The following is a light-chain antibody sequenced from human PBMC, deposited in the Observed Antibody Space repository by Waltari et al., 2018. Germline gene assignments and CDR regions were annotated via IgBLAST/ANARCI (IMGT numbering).Light chain of an antibody. Sequence: DIVMTQSPATLSVSPGERASLSCRASQSVRSNLAWYQQKPGQAPRLLIYDASTRATGVPARFSGSGSGTEFTLTISSLQSEDFAVYYCQQYNSWPLTFGGGTKVEIK. V-gene: IGKV3-15*01. CDR1: QSVRSN. CDR2: DAS. CDR3: QQYNSWPLT. J-gene: IGKJ4*01.